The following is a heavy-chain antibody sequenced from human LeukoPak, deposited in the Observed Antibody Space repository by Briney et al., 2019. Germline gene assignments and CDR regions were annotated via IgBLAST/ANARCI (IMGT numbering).Heavy chain of an antibody. V-gene: IGHV1-18*01. D-gene: IGHD2-2*01. CDR3: ARVQPHCSSTSCLGY. CDR1: GYTFTSYG. J-gene: IGHJ4*02. Sequence: ASVKVSCKASGYTFTSYGISWVRQAPGQGLEWMGWISAYNGNTNYAQKLQGRVTMTTDTSTSTAYMELRSLRSDDTAVYYCARVQPHCSSTSCLGYWGQGTLVTVSS. CDR2: ISAYNGNT.